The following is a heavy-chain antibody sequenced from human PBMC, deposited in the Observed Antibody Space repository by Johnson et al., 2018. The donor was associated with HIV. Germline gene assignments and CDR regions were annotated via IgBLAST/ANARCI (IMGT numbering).Heavy chain of an antibody. CDR1: GFTFSSYA. V-gene: IGHV3-30-3*01. CDR3: ALTDYGDYPQRVPDAFDI. J-gene: IGHJ3*02. CDR2: ISYDGSNK. Sequence: QMQLVESGGGVVQPGRSLRLSCAASGFTFSSYAMHWVRQAPGKGLEWVAVISYDGSNKYYADSVKGRFTISRDNSKNTLYLQMNSLRAEDTAVYYCALTDYGDYPQRVPDAFDIWGQGTMVTVSS. D-gene: IGHD4-17*01.